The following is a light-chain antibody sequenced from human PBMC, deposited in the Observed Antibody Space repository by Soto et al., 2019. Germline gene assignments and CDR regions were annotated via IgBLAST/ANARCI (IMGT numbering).Light chain of an antibody. V-gene: IGKV2-30*01. CDR1: QSLVYSDGNIY. CDR3: MQGTHWAGT. J-gene: IGKJ1*01. CDR2: KVS. Sequence: VVMTQSPLSLPVTLGQPASISCSSSQSLVYSDGNIYLNWFQQRPGQSPRRLIYKVSNRDSGVPDRFSGSGSGTDFPLKISRVEAEDVGVYYCMQGTHWAGTFGQGTKGEIK.